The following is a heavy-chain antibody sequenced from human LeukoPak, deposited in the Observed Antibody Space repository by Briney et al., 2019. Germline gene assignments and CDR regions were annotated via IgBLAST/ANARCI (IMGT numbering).Heavy chain of an antibody. D-gene: IGHD5-18*01. CDR1: GGSISSYY. V-gene: IGHV4-59*04. J-gene: IGHJ4*02. CDR3: ARHYRYSYNGY. Sequence: PSETLSLTCTVSGGSISSYYWSWIRQPPGKGLEWIGYIYYSGSTYYNPSLKSRVTISVDTSKNQFSLKLSSVTAADTAVYYCARHYRYSYNGYWGQGTLVTVSS. CDR2: IYYSGST.